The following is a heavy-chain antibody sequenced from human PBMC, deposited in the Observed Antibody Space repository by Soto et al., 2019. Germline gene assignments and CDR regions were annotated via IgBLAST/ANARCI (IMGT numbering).Heavy chain of an antibody. CDR3: AKAGRHYYDSSGYNY. CDR1: GFTFSSYG. J-gene: IGHJ4*02. CDR2: ISGSGGST. Sequence: GGSLRLSCAASGFTFSSYGMHWARQAPGKGLEWVSAISGSGGSTYYADSVKGRFTISRDNSKNTLYLQMNSLRAEDTAVYYCAKAGRHYYDSSGYNYWGQGTLVTVSS. D-gene: IGHD3-22*01. V-gene: IGHV3-23*01.